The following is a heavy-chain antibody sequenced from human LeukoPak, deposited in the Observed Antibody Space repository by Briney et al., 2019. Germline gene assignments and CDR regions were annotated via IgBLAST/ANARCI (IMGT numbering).Heavy chain of an antibody. Sequence: GGSLRLSCAASGFTFSSYWMHWVRQAPGKGLVWVSRINTDGSSTSYADSVKGRFTISRDNSKNTLYLQMNSLRAEDTAVYYCARDKVGYYDSSGPLDIWGQGTMVTVSS. J-gene: IGHJ3*02. D-gene: IGHD3-22*01. CDR1: GFTFSSYW. V-gene: IGHV3-74*01. CDR2: INTDGSST. CDR3: ARDKVGYYDSSGPLDI.